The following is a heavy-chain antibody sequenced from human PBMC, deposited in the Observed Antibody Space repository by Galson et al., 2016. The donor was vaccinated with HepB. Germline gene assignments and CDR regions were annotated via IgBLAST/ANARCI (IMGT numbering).Heavy chain of an antibody. CDR2: ISSTSTSI. CDR3: VRDTNASVRGLFYRSRFDP. J-gene: IGHJ5*02. CDR1: GFSFSAYS. Sequence: SLRLSCAASGFSFSAYSMHWVRQAPGQGLEWVSYISSTSTSIYYADSVKGRFTISRDNVKNSLSLQMNSLRDEDTAVYYCVRDTNASVRGLFYRSRFDPWGQGTLVTVSS. D-gene: IGHD3-10*01. V-gene: IGHV3-48*02.